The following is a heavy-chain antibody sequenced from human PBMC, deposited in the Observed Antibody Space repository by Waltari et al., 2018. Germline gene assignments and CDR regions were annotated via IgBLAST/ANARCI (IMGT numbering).Heavy chain of an antibody. V-gene: IGHV3-30*04. D-gene: IGHD3-22*01. CDR3: ARDYCDRTNCHGMDV. CDR2: ISYNERNI. CDR1: EFTFSSSA. J-gene: IGHJ6*02. Sequence: VQLVESGGGVVQPGRSLRLSCTASEFTFSSSAMHWVRQAPGKGLGWVAVISYNERNIYYVDSVKGRFTISRDNSKKMLYLQMNSLITEDTAVYYCARDYCDRTNCHGMDVWGQGTTVIVSS.